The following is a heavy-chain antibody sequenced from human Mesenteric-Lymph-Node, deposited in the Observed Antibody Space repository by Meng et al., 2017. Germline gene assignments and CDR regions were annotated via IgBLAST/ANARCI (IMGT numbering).Heavy chain of an antibody. Sequence: GESLKISCAASGFTFSDYYMSWIRQAPGKGLEWVSYISSSGSTIYYADSVKGRFTISRDNAKNSLYLQMNSLRAEDTAVYYCARADYYDSSGYYPLDYWGQGTLVTVSS. CDR3: ARADYYDSSGYYPLDY. V-gene: IGHV3-11*01. CDR2: ISSSGSTI. CDR1: GFTFSDYY. D-gene: IGHD3-22*01. J-gene: IGHJ4*02.